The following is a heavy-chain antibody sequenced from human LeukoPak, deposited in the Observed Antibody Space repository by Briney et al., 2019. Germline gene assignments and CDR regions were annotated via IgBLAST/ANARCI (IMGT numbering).Heavy chain of an antibody. J-gene: IGHJ4*02. CDR3: AKEGAGYTNPYYFDY. Sequence: GGSLRLSCAASGFTFSTYAMSWVRQAPGKGLEWASTISGSGANTYYADSVRGRFTISRDNSKNTLYLHMNSLRAEDTAVYYCAKEGAGYTNPYYFDYWGQGTLVTVSS. CDR2: ISGSGANT. V-gene: IGHV3-23*01. CDR1: GFTFSTYA. D-gene: IGHD3-16*02.